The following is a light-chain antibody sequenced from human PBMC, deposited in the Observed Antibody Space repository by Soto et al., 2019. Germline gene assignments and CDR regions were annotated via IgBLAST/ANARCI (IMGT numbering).Light chain of an antibody. Sequence: DIQMTQSPSSLSASVGDRVTITCRASQSISSYLNWYQQKPGKAPKLLIYAASSLQSGVPSRFSGSGSGTDFTLTISSLQPEDFATYYCQQSYSTLLTFGGGPKVEIK. CDR3: QQSYSTLLT. V-gene: IGKV1-39*01. J-gene: IGKJ4*01. CDR2: AAS. CDR1: QSISSY.